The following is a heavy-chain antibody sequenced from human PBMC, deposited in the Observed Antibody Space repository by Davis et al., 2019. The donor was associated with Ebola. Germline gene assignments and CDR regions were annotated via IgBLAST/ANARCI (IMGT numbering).Heavy chain of an antibody. CDR1: GGSFSGYY. CDR2: INHSGST. V-gene: IGHV4-34*01. CDR3: ARWGAYYDFWSGYPNHYYYYGMDV. Sequence: GSLRLSCAVYGGSFSGYYWSWIRQPPGKGLEWIGEINHSGSTNYNPSLKSRVTISVDKSKNQFSLKLSSVTAADTAVYYCARWGAYYDFWSGYPNHYYYYGMDVWGQGTTVTVSS. D-gene: IGHD3-3*01. J-gene: IGHJ6*02.